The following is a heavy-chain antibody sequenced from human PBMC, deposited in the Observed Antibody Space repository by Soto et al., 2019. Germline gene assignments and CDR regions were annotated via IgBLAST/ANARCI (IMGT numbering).Heavy chain of an antibody. V-gene: IGHV3-21*01. J-gene: IGHJ6*02. Sequence: GGSLRLSCAVSGLTVSRTQMSWVRQAPGKGLQWVSSISSSSSYIYYADSVKGRFTISRDNAKNSLYLQMNSLRAEDTAVYYCARVKMSASSSSQIPYYYYGMDVRGQGTTVTVSS. CDR2: ISSSSSYI. D-gene: IGHD6-6*01. CDR3: ARVKMSASSSSQIPYYYYGMDV. CDR1: GLTVSRTQ.